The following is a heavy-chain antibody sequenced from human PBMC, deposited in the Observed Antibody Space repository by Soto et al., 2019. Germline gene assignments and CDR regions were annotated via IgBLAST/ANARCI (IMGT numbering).Heavy chain of an antibody. CDR1: GDSVSSNSVA. J-gene: IGHJ6*01. CDR3: ARSEEDSDYYYHGIGV. CDR2: TYYRSRWYN. Sequence: SQTLSRTCVISGDSVSSNSVAWNWVRQSPSRGLEWLGRTYYRSRWYNDYAVSVRSRIAINPDTSKKHFSLQLHSVTPDDTAVYYCARSEEDSDYYYHGIGVWRPGTTVTVSS. D-gene: IGHD2-15*01. V-gene: IGHV6-1*01.